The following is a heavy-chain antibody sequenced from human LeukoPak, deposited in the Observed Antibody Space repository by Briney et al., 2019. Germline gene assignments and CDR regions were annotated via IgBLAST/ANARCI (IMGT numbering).Heavy chain of an antibody. J-gene: IGHJ4*02. CDR1: GYTFTSYG. CDR2: ISAYNGNT. Sequence: ASVKVSCKASGYTFTSYGISWVRQAPGHGLEGMGWISAYNGNTNYAQKLQGRVTMTTDTSTSTAYMELRSLRSADTAVYYCARDTGYSSGWYVDFDYWGQGTLVTASS. D-gene: IGHD6-19*01. V-gene: IGHV1-18*01. CDR3: ARDTGYSSGWYVDFDY.